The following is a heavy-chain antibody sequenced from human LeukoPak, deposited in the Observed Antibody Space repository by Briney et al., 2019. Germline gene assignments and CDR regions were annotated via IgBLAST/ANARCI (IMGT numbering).Heavy chain of an antibody. CDR3: AKAGTTGIHHWFDP. Sequence: SETLSLTCVVSGYSISNDYYWGWIRPPPGKGLEWIGNIYHSGGSYYNPPLKSRVTILVDTSKNQFSLKLSSVTAADTAVYYCAKAGTTGIHHWFDPWGQGNLVTVSS. CDR2: IYHSGGS. CDR1: GYSISNDYY. J-gene: IGHJ5*02. V-gene: IGHV4-38-2*01. D-gene: IGHD1-1*01.